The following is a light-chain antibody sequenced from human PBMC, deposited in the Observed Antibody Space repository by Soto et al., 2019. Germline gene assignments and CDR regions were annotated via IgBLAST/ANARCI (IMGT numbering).Light chain of an antibody. CDR1: QSVSSSY. CDR3: QQYGASPYT. CDR2: GAS. J-gene: IGKJ2*01. Sequence: EIVLTQSPGTLSLSPGESATLACRASQSVSSSYLAWYQQKPGQAPRLRIYGASSRATGIPDRFSGSGSGTDFTLTSRRLEPEDFAVYYCQQYGASPYTFGQGNKLEPK. V-gene: IGKV3-20*01.